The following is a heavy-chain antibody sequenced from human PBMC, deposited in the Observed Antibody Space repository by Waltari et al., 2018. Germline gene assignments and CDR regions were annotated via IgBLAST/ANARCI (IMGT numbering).Heavy chain of an antibody. CDR2: FEPEDGET. J-gene: IGHJ4*02. D-gene: IGHD3-3*01. CDR1: GYTLTELS. CDR3: ATGHDFWSGPGYFDY. Sequence: QVQLVQSGAEVKKPGASVKVSCQVSGYTLTELSMHWVRQAPGKGREWMGGFEPEDGETIYAQKFQGRVTMTEETSTDTAYMELSSLRSEDTAVYYCATGHDFWSGPGYFDYWGQGTLVTVSS. V-gene: IGHV1-24*01.